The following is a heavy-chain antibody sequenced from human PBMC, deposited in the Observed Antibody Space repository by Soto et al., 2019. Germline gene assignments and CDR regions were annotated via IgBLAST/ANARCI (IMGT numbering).Heavy chain of an antibody. CDR3: AKQTPYSNSGYAIDH. D-gene: IGHD6-13*01. CDR2: ISGSGDST. CDR1: GFPFSSYG. V-gene: IGHV3-23*01. J-gene: IGHJ4*02. Sequence: EVQLLESGGGLVQPGGSLRLSCAASGFPFSSYGINWVRQAPGKGLEWVSGISGSGDSTHYADSVKGRFTISRDNSKNTLDLQMNSLRAEVTAVYYCAKQTPYSNSGYAIDHWGQGTLVTVSS.